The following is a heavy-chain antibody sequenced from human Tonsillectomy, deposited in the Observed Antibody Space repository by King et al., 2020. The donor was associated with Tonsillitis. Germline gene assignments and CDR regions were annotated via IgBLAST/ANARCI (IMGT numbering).Heavy chain of an antibody. Sequence: QLQESGPGLVEPSETLSLTCSVSGASISNYHWTWIRQTPGKGLEYIGYVYNSGSTFYTPSLKSRVTISVDTSKSQFSLRLSSVTAAETAVYFCARGVGGYRFDPWGQGALVTVSS. CDR2: VYNSGST. CDR3: ARGVGGYRFDP. CDR1: GASISNYH. J-gene: IGHJ5*02. D-gene: IGHD5-12*01. V-gene: IGHV4-59*01.